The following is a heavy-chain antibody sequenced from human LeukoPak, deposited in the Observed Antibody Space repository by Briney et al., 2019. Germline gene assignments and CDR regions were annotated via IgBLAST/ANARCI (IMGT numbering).Heavy chain of an antibody. CDR3: ARAGTNYDFWSGHTSYTNP. CDR2: INAGNGNT. CDR1: GYTFTSYA. J-gene: IGHJ5*02. V-gene: IGHV1-3*01. D-gene: IGHD3-3*01. Sequence: ASVKVSCKGSGYTFTSYAMHWVRQAPGQRLEWMGWINAGNGNTKYSQKFQGRVTIARDTSASTAYMELSSLRSEDTAVYYCARAGTNYDFWSGHTSYTNPWGQGTLVTVSS.